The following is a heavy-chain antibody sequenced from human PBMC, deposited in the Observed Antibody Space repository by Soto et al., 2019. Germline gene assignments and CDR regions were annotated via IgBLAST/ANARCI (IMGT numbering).Heavy chain of an antibody. CDR3: ATDLTMVRGVTITTNDY. J-gene: IGHJ4*02. Sequence: EVQLVESGGGLVQPGGSLRLSCAASGFTFSSYWMHWVRQAPGKGLVWVSRINSDGSSTSYADSVKGRFTISRDNAKNTLYLQMNSLRADDTAVYYCATDLTMVRGVTITTNDYWGQGTLVTVSS. V-gene: IGHV3-74*01. CDR1: GFTFSSYW. D-gene: IGHD3-10*01. CDR2: INSDGSST.